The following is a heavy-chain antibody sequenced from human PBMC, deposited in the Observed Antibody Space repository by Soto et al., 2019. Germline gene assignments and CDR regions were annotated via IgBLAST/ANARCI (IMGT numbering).Heavy chain of an antibody. CDR1: GGSISSGDYY. CDR3: ARVGIVLVPAAMDYYYGMDV. Sequence: SETLSLTCTVSGGSISSGDYYWSWIRQPPGKGLEWIGYIYYSGSTYYNTSLKSRVTISVDTSKNQFSLKLSSVTAADTAVYYCARVGIVLVPAAMDYYYGMDVWGQGTTVTVSS. V-gene: IGHV4-30-4*01. D-gene: IGHD2-2*01. J-gene: IGHJ6*02. CDR2: IYYSGST.